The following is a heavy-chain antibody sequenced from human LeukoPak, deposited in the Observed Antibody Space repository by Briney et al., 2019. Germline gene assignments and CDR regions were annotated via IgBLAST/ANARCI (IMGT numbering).Heavy chain of an antibody. CDR2: INHSGST. CDR1: GGSFSGYY. J-gene: IGHJ3*02. Sequence: SETLSLTCAVYGGSFSGYYWSWIRQPPGKGLEWIGEINHSGSTNYNPSLKSRVTISADTSKNHFSLHLRTVTAADTAVYYCARHFDNGDYKKTFDIWGQGTMVTVSS. CDR3: ARHFDNGDYKKTFDI. V-gene: IGHV4-34*01. D-gene: IGHD4-17*01.